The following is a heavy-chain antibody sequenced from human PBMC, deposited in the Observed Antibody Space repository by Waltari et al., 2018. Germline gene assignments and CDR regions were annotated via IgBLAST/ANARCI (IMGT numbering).Heavy chain of an antibody. Sequence: EVQLVESGGGLVQPGGSLRLSCAASGFTFSTYWMSWVRQAPGKGLEWVANIKQDGSEKYYVDSVKGRFTISRDNAKNSLYLQMNSLRAEDTAVYYCAREQSFTIFGVVIGGANIWGQGTMVTVSS. CDR2: IKQDGSEK. J-gene: IGHJ3*02. D-gene: IGHD3-3*01. CDR3: AREQSFTIFGVVIGGANI. CDR1: GFTFSTYW. V-gene: IGHV3-7*01.